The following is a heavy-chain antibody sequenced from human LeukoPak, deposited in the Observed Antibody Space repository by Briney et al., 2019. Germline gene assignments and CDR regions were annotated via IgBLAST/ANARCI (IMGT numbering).Heavy chain of an antibody. CDR2: INHSGST. D-gene: IGHD3-3*01. V-gene: IGHV4-34*01. Sequence: SETLSLTCAVYGGSFSGYYWSWIRQPPGKGLEWIGEINHSGSTNYNPSLKSRVTISVDTSKNQFSLKLSPVTAADTAVYYCARGLPDFWSGYYHDYYFDYWGQGTLVTVSS. CDR1: GGSFSGYY. CDR3: ARGLPDFWSGYYHDYYFDY. J-gene: IGHJ4*02.